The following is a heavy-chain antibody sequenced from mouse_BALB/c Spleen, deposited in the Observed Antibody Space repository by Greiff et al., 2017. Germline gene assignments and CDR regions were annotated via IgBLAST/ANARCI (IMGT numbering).Heavy chain of an antibody. Sequence: QVQLQQSGAELVRPGASVKLSCKASGYTFTSYWINWVKQRPGQGLEWIGNIYPSDSYTNYNQKFKDKATLTVDKSSSTAYMQLSSPTSEDSAVYYCTRSVYYGNSWFAYWGQGTLVTVSA. D-gene: IGHD2-1*01. CDR3: TRSVYYGNSWFAY. V-gene: IGHV1-69*02. CDR1: GYTFTSYW. CDR2: IYPSDSYT. J-gene: IGHJ3*01.